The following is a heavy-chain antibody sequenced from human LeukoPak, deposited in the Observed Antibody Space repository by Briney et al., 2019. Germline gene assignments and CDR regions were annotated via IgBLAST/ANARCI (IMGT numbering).Heavy chain of an antibody. J-gene: IGHJ4*02. CDR1: GGPFSGYY. V-gene: IGHV4-34*01. CDR2: INHSGST. CDR3: ARGGGDYYDSSGYYLDY. Sequence: PSETLSLTCAVYGGPFSGYYWSWIRQPPGKGLEWIGEINHSGSTNYNPSLKSRVTISVDTSKNQFSLKLSSVTAADTAVYYCARGGGDYYDSSGYYLDYWGQGTLVTVSS. D-gene: IGHD3-22*01.